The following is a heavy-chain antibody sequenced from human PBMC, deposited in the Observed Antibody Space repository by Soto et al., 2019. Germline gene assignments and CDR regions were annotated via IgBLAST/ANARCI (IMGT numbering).Heavy chain of an antibody. CDR3: ARDRSIGSNYVYYYYGMDV. J-gene: IGHJ6*02. CDR2: TYYRSKWYN. V-gene: IGHV6-1*01. D-gene: IGHD4-4*01. CDR1: GDSVSSNSAA. Sequence: PSQTLSLTCAISGDSVSSNSAAWNWIRQSPSRGLEWLGRTYYRSKWYNDYAVSVKSRITINPDTSKNQFSLQLNSVTPEDMAVYYCARDRSIGSNYVYYYYGMDVWGQGTTVTVSS.